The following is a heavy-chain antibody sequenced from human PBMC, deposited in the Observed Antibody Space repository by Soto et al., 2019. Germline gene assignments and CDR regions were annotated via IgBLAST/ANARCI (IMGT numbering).Heavy chain of an antibody. V-gene: IGHV5-10-1*01. CDR3: ARVTIVVVPAEYYYGMDV. J-gene: IGHJ6*01. CDR1: GYSFTSYW. Sequence: PVESLTISCKVSGYSFTSYWIIWVLQMPGKGLEWMGRIDPSDSYTNYSPSFQGHVTISADKSISTAYLQWSSLKASDTAMYYCARVTIVVVPAEYYYGMDVWGQGTTVTVSS. D-gene: IGHD2-2*01. CDR2: IDPSDSYT.